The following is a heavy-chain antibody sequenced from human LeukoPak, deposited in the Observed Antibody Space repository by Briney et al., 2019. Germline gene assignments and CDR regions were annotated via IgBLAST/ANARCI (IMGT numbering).Heavy chain of an antibody. V-gene: IGHV1-46*01. CDR3: AREFHMEYSSSHDFDY. CDR1: GYTFTGYY. J-gene: IGHJ4*02. CDR2: INPSGGST. D-gene: IGHD6-6*01. Sequence: ASVKVSCKASGYTFTGYYMHWVRQAPGQGLEWMGIINPSGGSTSYAQKFQGRVTMTRDTSISTAYMELSRLRSDDTAVYYCAREFHMEYSSSHDFDYWGQGTLVTVSS.